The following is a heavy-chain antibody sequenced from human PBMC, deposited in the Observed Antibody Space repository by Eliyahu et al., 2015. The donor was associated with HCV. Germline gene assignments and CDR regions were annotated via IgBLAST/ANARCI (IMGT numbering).Heavy chain of an antibody. CDR1: GXPFXKAC. CDR2: IKSKTDGGTT. D-gene: IGHD3-10*01. CDR3: TTGAPGGFDYYLDV. J-gene: IGHJ6*03. V-gene: IGHV3-15*01. Sequence: EVRLVESGGGLVKPGGSLXLXXAASGXPFXKACMSWVRQAPGKGLEWIGRIKSKTDGGTTDYAAPVKGRFTISRDDSKSTLYLQMNSLKTEDTAVYYCTTGAPGGFDYYLDVWGQGTTVTVSS.